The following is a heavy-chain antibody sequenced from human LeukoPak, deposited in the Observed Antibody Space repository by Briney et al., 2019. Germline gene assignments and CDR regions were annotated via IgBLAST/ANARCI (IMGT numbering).Heavy chain of an antibody. J-gene: IGHJ5*02. V-gene: IGHV4-34*01. CDR1: GGSFSGYY. D-gene: IGHD3-22*01. Sequence: SETLSLTCAVYGGSFSGYYWSWIRQPPGKGLEWIGEINHSGSTNYNPSLKSRVTISVDTSKNQFSLKLSSVTAADTAVYYCARGETYYYDSSGYYYGWFDPWGQGTLVTVSS. CDR3: ARGETYYYDSSGYYYGWFDP. CDR2: INHSGST.